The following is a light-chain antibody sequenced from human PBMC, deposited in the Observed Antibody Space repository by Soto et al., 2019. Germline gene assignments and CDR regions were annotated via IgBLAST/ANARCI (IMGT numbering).Light chain of an antibody. CDR3: QQRYNWLT. CDR2: DAS. J-gene: IGKJ4*01. V-gene: IGKV3-11*01. Sequence: EIVLTQSPGALSLSPGERATLSCRASQNIRTYLAWYQQKSGQAPRLLIHDASNRATGTPARFSGSGSGTDFTLTISSLEPEDSAVYYCQQRYNWLTFGGGTKVDIK. CDR1: QNIRTY.